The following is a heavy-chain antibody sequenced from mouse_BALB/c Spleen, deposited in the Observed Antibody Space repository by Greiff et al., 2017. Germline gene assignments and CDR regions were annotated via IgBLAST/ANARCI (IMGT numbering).Heavy chain of an antibody. CDR2: IYPGDGDT. CDR3: AKGAYYDYDWVMDY. D-gene: IGHD2-4*01. CDR1: GYTFTSYW. Sequence: QVQLQQSGAELARPGASVKLSCKASGYTFTSYWMQWVKQRPGQGLEWIGAIYPGDGDTRYTQKFKGKATLTADKSSSTAYMQLSSLASEDSAVYYCAKGAYYDYDWVMDYWGQGTSVTVSS. V-gene: IGHV1-87*01. J-gene: IGHJ4*01.